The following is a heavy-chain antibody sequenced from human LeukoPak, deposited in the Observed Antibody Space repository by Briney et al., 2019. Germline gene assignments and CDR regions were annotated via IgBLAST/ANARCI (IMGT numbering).Heavy chain of an antibody. CDR1: GFSFSSYA. J-gene: IGHJ4*02. V-gene: IGHV3-23*03. CDR2: IFGAGKNTT. CDR3: ATPRELEPVTGY. Sequence: GGSLRLSCAASGFSFSSYAMNWVRQAPGKGLEWVSIIFGAGKNTTYYADSVKGRFTVSRDNSKNSLYLQMNSLRAEDTAVYYCATPRELEPVTGYWGQGTLVTVSS. D-gene: IGHD1-1*01.